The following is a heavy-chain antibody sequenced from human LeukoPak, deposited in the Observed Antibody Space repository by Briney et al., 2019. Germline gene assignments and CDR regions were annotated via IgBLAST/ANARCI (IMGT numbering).Heavy chain of an antibody. CDR3: ARGLRWGITMVRARTYFDY. D-gene: IGHD3-10*01. V-gene: IGHV4-34*01. CDR2: INHSGST. Sequence: PSETLSLTCAAYGGSFSGYYWSWIRQPPGKGLEWIGEINHSGSTNYNPSLKSRVTISVDTSKNQFSLKLSSVTAADTAVCYCARGLRWGITMVRARTYFDYWGQGTLVTVSS. J-gene: IGHJ4*02. CDR1: GGSFSGYY.